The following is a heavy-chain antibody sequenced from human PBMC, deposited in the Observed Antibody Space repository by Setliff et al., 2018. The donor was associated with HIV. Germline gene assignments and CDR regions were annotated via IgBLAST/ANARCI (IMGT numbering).Heavy chain of an antibody. J-gene: IGHJ4*02. CDR1: GFIFNNYA. D-gene: IGHD3-22*01. Sequence: LRLSCAASGFIFNNYAMSWVRQAPGKGLEWVSVISGSGGSTYVADAVKGRFTISRDNSKNTLYLQMNSLTPEDTAVYYCVRDMHYYDSSGYYRLDVLDYWGQGTLVTVSS. CDR2: ISGSGGST. V-gene: IGHV3-23*01. CDR3: VRDMHYYDSSGYYRLDVLDY.